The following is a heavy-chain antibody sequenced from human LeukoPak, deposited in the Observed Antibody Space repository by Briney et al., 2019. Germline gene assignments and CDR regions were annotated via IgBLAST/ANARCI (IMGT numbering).Heavy chain of an antibody. D-gene: IGHD3-3*01. V-gene: IGHV4-59*08. CDR2: VQYRGST. Sequence: SETLSLTCTVSGGSISSFYWSWIRQPPGKGLEWIGYVQYRGSTEYNPSLKSRVTISLDTSKNHFFLNLTSMTAADTAVYYCVRRGKRLRFFEWVDAFDIWGQGTMVTVSS. J-gene: IGHJ3*02. CDR1: GGSISSFY. CDR3: VRRGKRLRFFEWVDAFDI.